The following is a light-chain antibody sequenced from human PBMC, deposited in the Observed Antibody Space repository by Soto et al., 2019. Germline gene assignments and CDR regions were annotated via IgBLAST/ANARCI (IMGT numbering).Light chain of an antibody. CDR1: SSNIGAGYD. CDR2: GDS. Sequence: QSVLTQPPSVSGALGQRVTISCTGSSSNIGAGYDVHWYQQLPGTAPKLLIYGDSARPSGVPDRFSGSKSGTSASLAITGLRAEDEADYYCQSYDNSLSGSRVFGGGTKVTVL. V-gene: IGLV1-40*01. CDR3: QSYDNSLSGSRV. J-gene: IGLJ2*01.